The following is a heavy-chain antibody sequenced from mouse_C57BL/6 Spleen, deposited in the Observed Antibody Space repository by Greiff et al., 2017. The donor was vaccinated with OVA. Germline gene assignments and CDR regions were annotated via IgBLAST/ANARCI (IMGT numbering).Heavy chain of an antibody. D-gene: IGHD3-3*01. Sequence: VQRVESGPELVKPGASVKISCKASGYAFSSSWMNWVKQRPGKGLEWIGRIYPGDGDTNYNGKFKGKATLTADKSSSTAYMQLSSLTSEDSAVYFCARRAYAMDYWGQGTSVTVSS. CDR3: ARRAYAMDY. J-gene: IGHJ4*01. V-gene: IGHV1-82*01. CDR1: GYAFSSSW. CDR2: IYPGDGDT.